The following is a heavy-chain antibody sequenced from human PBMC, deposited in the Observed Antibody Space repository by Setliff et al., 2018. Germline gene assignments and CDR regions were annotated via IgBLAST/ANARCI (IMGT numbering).Heavy chain of an antibody. V-gene: IGHV4-34*01. CDR1: GGSFSGYY. Sequence: PSETLSLTCTVSGGSFSGYYWNWIRQPPGKGLEWIGEINRRGSSKYNPSLKSRVTISIDTSRNQFSLELRSVTVADTATYYCVRPGGTTVVARHFDYWGSGILVTVS. CDR3: VRPGGTTVVARHFDY. J-gene: IGHJ4*01. CDR2: INRRGSS. D-gene: IGHD2-15*01.